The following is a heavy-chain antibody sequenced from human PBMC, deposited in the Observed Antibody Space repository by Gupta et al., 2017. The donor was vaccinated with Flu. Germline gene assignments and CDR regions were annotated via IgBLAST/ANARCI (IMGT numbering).Heavy chain of an antibody. V-gene: IGHV4-34*01. CDR3: ARANVVPVIGSFDP. Sequence: QVQLQQWGAGLLKPSETLSLTCAVYGGSFSGYYWSWIRQPPGKGLEWIGEINHSGSTNYNPSLKSRVTISVDTSKNQFSLKLSSVTAADTAVYYCARANVVPVIGSFDPWGQGTLVTVSS. J-gene: IGHJ5*02. CDR2: INHSGST. CDR1: GGSFSGYY. D-gene: IGHD2-2*01.